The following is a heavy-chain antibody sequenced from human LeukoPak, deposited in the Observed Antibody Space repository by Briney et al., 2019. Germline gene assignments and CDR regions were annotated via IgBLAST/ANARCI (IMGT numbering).Heavy chain of an antibody. J-gene: IGHJ6*03. Sequence: GGSLRLSCAASGFTFSSYSMNWVRQAPGKGLEWVSCISTSSSYIYYAGSVKGRFTVSRDSVKRSLYLQMNSLRAEDTAVYYCARDGNRDGDMDVWGKGTTVTVSS. V-gene: IGHV3-21*01. CDR2: ISTSSSYI. CDR1: GFTFSSYS. CDR3: ARDGNRDGDMDV. D-gene: IGHD1-1*01.